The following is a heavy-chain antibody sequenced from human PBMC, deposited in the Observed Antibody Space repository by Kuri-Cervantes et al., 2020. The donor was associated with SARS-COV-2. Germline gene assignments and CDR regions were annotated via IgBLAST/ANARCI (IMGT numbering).Heavy chain of an antibody. CDR2: ISAYNGNT. Sequence: ASVKVSCNASGYTFTSYGISWVRQAPGQGLEWMGWISAYNGNTNYAQKIQGRVTMTTDTSTSTAYMELRSLRSDDTAVYYCARGEGAAPDLDAFDIWGQGTMVTVSS. V-gene: IGHV1-18*01. CDR3: ARGEGAAPDLDAFDI. D-gene: IGHD1-26*01. J-gene: IGHJ3*02. CDR1: GYTFTSYG.